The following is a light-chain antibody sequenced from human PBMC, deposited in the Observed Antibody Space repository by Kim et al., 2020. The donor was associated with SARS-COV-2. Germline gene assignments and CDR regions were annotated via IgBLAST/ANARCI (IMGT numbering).Light chain of an antibody. CDR3: QKYNSAPWT. CDR1: PGISNY. V-gene: IGKV1-27*01. CDR2: SAS. J-gene: IGKJ1*01. Sequence: AAFGKKVPLTCRAGPGISNYLAWFQPKPGKLPNLLIYSASTLQAGVPSRFSGSGSGTDFSLTISSLQPEDVATYYCQKYNSAPWTFGQGTKVDIK.